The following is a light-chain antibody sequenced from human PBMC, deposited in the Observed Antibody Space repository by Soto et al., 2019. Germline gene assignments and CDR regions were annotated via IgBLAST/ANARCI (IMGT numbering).Light chain of an antibody. CDR1: QSVSSSY. V-gene: IGKV3-20*01. CDR2: ATS. Sequence: EIVLTQSPGTLSLSSGERATLSCRASQSVSSSYLAWYQQKPGQAPRLLVYATSSRATGIPDRFSGSGSGTDFTLTISRLEPEDFAVYYCQQYGSSSFTFGQGTTLEIK. J-gene: IGKJ2*01. CDR3: QQYGSSSFT.